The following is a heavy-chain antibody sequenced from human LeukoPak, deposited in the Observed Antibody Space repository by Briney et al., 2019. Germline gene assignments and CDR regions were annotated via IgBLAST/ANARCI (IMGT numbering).Heavy chain of an antibody. CDR2: INPSGGST. CDR1: GFTFTSYY. J-gene: IGHJ3*02. Sequence: GASVKVSCKASGFTFTSYYMHWVRQAPGQGLEWMGIINPSGGSTSYPQKFQGRVTVTRDTSTSTVYMELSSLRSEDTAVYYCACVVRGAFDIWGQGTLVTVSS. D-gene: IGHD2-21*01. V-gene: IGHV1-46*03. CDR3: ACVVRGAFDI.